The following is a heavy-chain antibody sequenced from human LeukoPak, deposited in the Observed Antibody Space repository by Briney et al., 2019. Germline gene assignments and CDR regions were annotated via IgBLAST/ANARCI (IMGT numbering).Heavy chain of an antibody. CDR1: DFTFDFYW. CDR2: ILPDGSQK. Sequence: GRSLRLSCVASDFTFDFYWMTWVRQAPGKGLEWLANILPDGSQKYYVDSVKGRFTISRDNPKNSLYLQINNLRAEDTAVYYCGRLAHNAWYEIDFWGQGTLVTVSS. CDR3: GRLAHNAWYEIDF. V-gene: IGHV3-7*01. D-gene: IGHD6-13*01. J-gene: IGHJ4*02.